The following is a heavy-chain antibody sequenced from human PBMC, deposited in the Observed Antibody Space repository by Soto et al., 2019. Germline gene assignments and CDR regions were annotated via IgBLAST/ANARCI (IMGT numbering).Heavy chain of an antibody. CDR2: IIPISGTA. D-gene: IGHD6-19*01. CDR1: GGTFSSYA. V-gene: IGHV1-69*05. J-gene: IGHJ4*02. CDR3: AREASAVISLDY. Sequence: SVKVSCKASGGTFSSYAISWVRQAPGQGLEWMGGIIPISGTANYAQKFQGRVTLTTDESTSTAYMELYSLRSDDTAVYYCAREASAVISLDYWGQGTLVTVSS.